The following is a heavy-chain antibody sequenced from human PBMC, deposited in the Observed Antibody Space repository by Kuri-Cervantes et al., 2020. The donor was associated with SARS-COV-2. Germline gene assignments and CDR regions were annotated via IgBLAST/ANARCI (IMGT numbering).Heavy chain of an antibody. J-gene: IGHJ4*02. V-gene: IGHV3-30-3*01. CDR3: ARDSSIAARPYDPFDY. CDR1: GFTYSTFSNYA. Sequence: GGSLRLSCAASGFTYSTFSNYAMHWVRQAPGKGLEWLALISNDGSKSFYRDSLRGRFTISRDNSKNTLYLQMNSLRAEDTAVYYCARDSSIAARPYDPFDYWGQGTLVTVSS. CDR2: ISNDGSKS. D-gene: IGHD6-6*01.